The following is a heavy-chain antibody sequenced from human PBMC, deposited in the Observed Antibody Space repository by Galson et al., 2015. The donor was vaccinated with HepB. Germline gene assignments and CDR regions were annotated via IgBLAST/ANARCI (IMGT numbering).Heavy chain of an antibody. CDR3: ATTGRDACDT. Sequence: SLRLSCAASEFTVNNYWVHWVRQAPGKGLEWVSEINRDGSGTHYADSVKGRFTISRDNGKNTVYLQMNSLRVEDTAVYYCATTGRDACDTWGQGTMVTVSS. CDR2: INRDGSGT. J-gene: IGHJ3*02. D-gene: IGHD1-1*01. V-gene: IGHV3-74*01. CDR1: EFTVNNYW.